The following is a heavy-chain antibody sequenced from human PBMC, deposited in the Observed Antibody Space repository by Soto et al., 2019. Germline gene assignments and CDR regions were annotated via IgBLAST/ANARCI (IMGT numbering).Heavy chain of an antibody. V-gene: IGHV3-33*01. J-gene: IGHJ4*02. CDR1: GFTFSSYG. CDR2: IWYDGSNK. Sequence: GGSLRLSCAASGFTFSSYGMHWVRQAPGKGLEWVAVIWYDGSNKYYADSVKGRFTISRDNSKNTLYLQMNSLRAEDTAVYYCARDPSSFPMDYWGQGTLVTISS. CDR3: ARDPSSFPMDY. D-gene: IGHD2-2*01.